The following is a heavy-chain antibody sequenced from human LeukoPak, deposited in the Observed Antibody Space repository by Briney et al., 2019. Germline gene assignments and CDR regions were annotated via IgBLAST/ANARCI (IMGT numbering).Heavy chain of an antibody. CDR1: WGNLCRFP. Sequence: ASVKVSRKASWGNLCRFPISWGPPAPRQRLGWIGRNIPIFGTANNAQNFPGRVTITTEESTSTAYMELSSLRSEDTAVYYCARVSRRERVLWRWSFDAFDIWGQGTRVTVTS. D-gene: IGHD6-13*01. V-gene: IGHV1-69*05. CDR3: ARVSRRERVLWRWSFDAFDI. CDR2: NIPIFGTA. J-gene: IGHJ3*02.